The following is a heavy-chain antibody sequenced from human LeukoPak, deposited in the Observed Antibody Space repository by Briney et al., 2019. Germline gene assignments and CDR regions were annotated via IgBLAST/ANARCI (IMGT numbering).Heavy chain of an antibody. CDR1: GYTFSSYY. D-gene: IGHD3-22*01. J-gene: IGHJ4*02. CDR3: ARVDGSGYYGHYFDY. V-gene: IGHV1-46*01. Sequence: GASVKVSCKASGYTFSSYYMHWVRQAPGQGLEWMGIINPSGGSTTNAQKFQGRVTMTRDTSTSTVYMELSSLRSEDTAVYYCARVDGSGYYGHYFDYWGQGTLVTVSS. CDR2: INPSGGST.